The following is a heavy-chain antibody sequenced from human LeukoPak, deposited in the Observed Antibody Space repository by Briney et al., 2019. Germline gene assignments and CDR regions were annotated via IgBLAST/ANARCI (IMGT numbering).Heavy chain of an antibody. CDR1: GFTFSSYA. CDR3: ARDSGYYY. D-gene: IGHD3-10*01. CDR2: IKQDGSEK. Sequence: GGSLRLSCAAAGFTFSSYAMSWVRQAPGKGLEWVANIKQDGSEKYYVDSVKGRSTISRDNAKNSLDLQMNSLRAEDTAVYYCARDSGYYYWGQGILVTVSS. J-gene: IGHJ4*02. V-gene: IGHV3-7*01.